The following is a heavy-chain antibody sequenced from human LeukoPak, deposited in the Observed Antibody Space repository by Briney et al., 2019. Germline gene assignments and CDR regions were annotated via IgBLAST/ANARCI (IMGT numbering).Heavy chain of an antibody. CDR3: ARMGDYHLVSFFDY. D-gene: IGHD4/OR15-4a*01. V-gene: IGHV1-18*01. J-gene: IGHJ4*02. CDR2: IIAYDGNI. Sequence: ASVKVSCKASGGTFSSYAISWVRQAPGQGLEWMGGIIAYDGNIKYAQKFQGRVTMTTDTSTSTVYMELRSLRSDDTAVYYCARMGDYHLVSFFDYWGQGTLVTVSS. CDR1: GGTFSSYA.